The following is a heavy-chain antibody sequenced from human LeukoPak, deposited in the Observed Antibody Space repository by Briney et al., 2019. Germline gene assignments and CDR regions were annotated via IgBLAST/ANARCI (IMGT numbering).Heavy chain of an antibody. V-gene: IGHV3-53*05. CDR2: IYSGGST. J-gene: IGHJ5*02. CDR1: GFTVSSDY. Sequence: GGSLRLSCAASGFTVSSDYMSWVRQAPGKGLEWVSVIYSGGSTYYADSVKGRFTISRDKSKNTVYLQMNSLRFEDTAMYYCARNWFDPWGQGTLVTVFS. CDR3: ARNWFDP.